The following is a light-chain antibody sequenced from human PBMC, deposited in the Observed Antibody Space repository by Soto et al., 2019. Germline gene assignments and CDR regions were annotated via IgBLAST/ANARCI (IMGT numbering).Light chain of an antibody. CDR2: KAS. CDR1: QSVNSW. V-gene: IGKV1-5*03. J-gene: IGKJ1*01. CDR3: QQYDTFFPT. Sequence: DIQMTQSPSTLSASIGDRVTITCRASQSVNSWLAWFQQKPGKAPKLLIYKASSLEGGVPSRFSGSGSGTEFTLTISSLQPDDFATYYCQQYDTFFPTFGQGNKVEIK.